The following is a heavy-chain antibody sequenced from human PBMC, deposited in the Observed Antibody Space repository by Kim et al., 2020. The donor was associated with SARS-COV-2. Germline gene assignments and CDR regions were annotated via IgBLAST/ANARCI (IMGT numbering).Heavy chain of an antibody. J-gene: IGHJ4*02. CDR1: GGSISSSTYY. CDR3: ARVGSRNGYSTYVDY. D-gene: IGHD5-18*01. CDR2: IYYSGRT. V-gene: IGHV4-39*01. Sequence: SETLSLTCTVSGGSISSSTYYWGWIRQPPGKGLEWIATIYYSGRTFYTPSLKSRVTISVDTSKDQFSLKLSSVTAADTAVYYCARVGSRNGYSTYVDYWGQGTLVSVSS.